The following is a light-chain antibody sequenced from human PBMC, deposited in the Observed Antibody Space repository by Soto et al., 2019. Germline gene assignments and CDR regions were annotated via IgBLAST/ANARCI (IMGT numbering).Light chain of an antibody. V-gene: IGLV2-14*01. J-gene: IGLJ7*01. CDR1: SSDIGGYNY. Sequence: QSALTQPASVSGSPGQSITISCTGTSSDIGGYNYVSWYQQHPGKVPKLMIYEVNNRPSGVSNRFSGSKSGNTASLTISGLQAEDEADYYCCSYTSSSTLEAVFGGGTQLTVL. CDR3: CSYTSSSTLEAV. CDR2: EVN.